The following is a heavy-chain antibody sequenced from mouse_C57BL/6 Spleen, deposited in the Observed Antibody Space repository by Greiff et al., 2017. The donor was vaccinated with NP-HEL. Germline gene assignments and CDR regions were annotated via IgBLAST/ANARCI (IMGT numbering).Heavy chain of an antibody. V-gene: IGHV1-18*01. CDR3: ARGYDYAWFAY. CDR1: GYTFTDYN. CDR2: INPNNGGT. Sequence: EVKLQESGPELVKPGASVKIPCKASGYTFTDYNMDWVKQSHGKSLEWIGDINPNNGGTIYNQKFKGKATLTVDKSSSTAYMELRSLTSGDTAVYYVARGYDYAWFAYWGQGTLVTVSA. D-gene: IGHD2-4*01. J-gene: IGHJ3*01.